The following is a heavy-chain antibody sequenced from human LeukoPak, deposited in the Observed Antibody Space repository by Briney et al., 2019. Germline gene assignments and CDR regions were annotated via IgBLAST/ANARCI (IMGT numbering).Heavy chain of an antibody. CDR2: INHSGYT. CDR1: GGSFSGYY. CDR3: ARAAGPLTAPDY. V-gene: IGHV4-34*01. Sequence: PSETLSLTCGVYGGSFSGYYYSWIRQPPGKGLEWIGEINHSGYTNYNPSLKSRVTISVDTSKNHFSLKLGSVTAADTAVYYCARAAGPLTAPDYWGQGTPVTVSS. D-gene: IGHD6-13*01. J-gene: IGHJ4*02.